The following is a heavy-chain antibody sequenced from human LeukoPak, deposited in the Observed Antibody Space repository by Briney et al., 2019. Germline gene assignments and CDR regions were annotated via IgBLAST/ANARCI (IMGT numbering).Heavy chain of an antibody. CDR3: ARNTGTSSISGIDL. CDR2: IYYSGST. Sequence: SETLSLTCAVSGYSISSSNWWGWIRQPPGKGLEWIGYIYYSGSTNYNPSLTSRVTMSVDTFKNQCSLKLSSVTALDAAVYSCARNTGTSSISGIDLWGRGTLVTVSS. V-gene: IGHV4-28*06. J-gene: IGHJ2*01. D-gene: IGHD2-2*01. CDR1: GYSISSSNW.